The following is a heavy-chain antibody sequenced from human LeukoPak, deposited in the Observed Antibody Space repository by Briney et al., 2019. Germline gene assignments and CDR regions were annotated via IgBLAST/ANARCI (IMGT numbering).Heavy chain of an antibody. CDR3: ARELYTGPFDY. CDR1: GDSINTGDHY. V-gene: IGHV4-30-4*02. Sequence: SETLSLTCSVSGDSINTGDHYWSWIRQPPGKGLEWIGYIYHSGTTYYNPSVKSRISISVDTSKNQFSLKLSSVTAADTAVYYCARELYTGPFDYWGQGTLVTVSS. D-gene: IGHD3-16*01. J-gene: IGHJ4*02. CDR2: IYHSGTT.